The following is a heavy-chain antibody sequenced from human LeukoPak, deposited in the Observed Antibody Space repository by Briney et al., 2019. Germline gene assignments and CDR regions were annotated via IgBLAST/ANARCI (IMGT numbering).Heavy chain of an antibody. CDR2: INQDGSEK. Sequence: GGSLRLSCGASGFTFDDYWMSWVRQAPGQGLEWVANINQDGSEKYYLDSAKGRFTISRDNAESSLYLQLSSLGAEDTAVYYCVRGGLYHYSGTSGDYWGQGTLVTVSS. CDR3: VRGGLYHYSGTSGDY. CDR1: GFTFDDYW. J-gene: IGHJ4*02. V-gene: IGHV3-7*01. D-gene: IGHD1-26*01.